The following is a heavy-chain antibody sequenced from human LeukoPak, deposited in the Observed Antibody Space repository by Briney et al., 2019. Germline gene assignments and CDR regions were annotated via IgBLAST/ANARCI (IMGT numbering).Heavy chain of an antibody. Sequence: SVKVSCKASGGTFSSYAISWVRQAPGQGLEWMGRIIPIFGTANYAQKFQGRVTITTDESTSTAYMELSSLRSEDTAVYYCARDAGYYDFWSGYPGYWGQGTLVTVSS. D-gene: IGHD3-3*01. CDR1: GGTFSSYA. CDR3: ARDAGYYDFWSGYPGY. J-gene: IGHJ4*02. CDR2: IIPIFGTA. V-gene: IGHV1-69*05.